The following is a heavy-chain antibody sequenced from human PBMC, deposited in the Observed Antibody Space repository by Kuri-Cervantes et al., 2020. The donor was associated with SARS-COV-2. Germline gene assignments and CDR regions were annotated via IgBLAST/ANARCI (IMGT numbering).Heavy chain of an antibody. CDR2: VYHAGNT. Sequence: SETLSLTCTASGGSIIGSYWTWIRQSPGKGLEWIGYVYHAGNTHYNPSLESRATISMDPSKNQLSLKVTSVTAADTAVYYCTRVRATRGADAFDMWGQGTMVTVSS. CDR1: GGSIIGSY. J-gene: IGHJ3*02. D-gene: IGHD2-8*02. CDR3: TRVRATRGADAFDM. V-gene: IGHV4-59*08.